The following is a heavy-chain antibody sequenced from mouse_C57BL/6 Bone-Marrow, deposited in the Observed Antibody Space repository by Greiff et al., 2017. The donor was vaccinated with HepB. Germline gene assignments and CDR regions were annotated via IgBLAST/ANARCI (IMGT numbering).Heavy chain of an antibody. J-gene: IGHJ2*01. CDR3: ARRWLLLHFDY. CDR1: GYAFTNYL. CDR2: INPGSGGT. Sequence: QVQLKESGAELVRPGTSVKVSCKASGYAFTNYLIEWVKQRPGQGLEWIGVINPGSGGTNYNEKFKGKATLTADKSSSTAYMQLSSLTSEYSAVYFCARRWLLLHFDYWGQGTTLTVSS. D-gene: IGHD2-3*01. V-gene: IGHV1-54*01.